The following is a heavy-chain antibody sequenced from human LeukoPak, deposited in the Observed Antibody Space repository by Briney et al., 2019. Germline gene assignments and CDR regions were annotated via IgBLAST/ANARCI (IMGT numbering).Heavy chain of an antibody. CDR1: GFTFSSYS. J-gene: IGHJ4*02. V-gene: IGHV3-48*02. CDR3: ARPSRSGSYEYFDY. Sequence: GGSLRLSCAASGFTFSSYSMNWVRQAPGKGLEWVSYISSSSSTIYYADSVKGRFTISRDNAKNSLYLQMNSLRDEDTAVYYCARPSRSGSYEYFDYWGRGTLVTVSS. CDR2: ISSSSSTI. D-gene: IGHD1-26*01.